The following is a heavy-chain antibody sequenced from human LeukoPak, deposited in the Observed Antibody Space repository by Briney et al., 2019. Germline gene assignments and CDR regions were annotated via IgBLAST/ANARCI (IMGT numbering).Heavy chain of an antibody. CDR1: GFTVSSNY. CDR2: IYSSGST. CDR3: AKDWYDYGDQIPPGNY. D-gene: IGHD4-17*01. Sequence: GGSLRLSCAASGFTVSSNYMSWVRQAPGKGLEWVSVIYSSGSTDYADSVKGRFTISRDNSKNTLYLQMNSLRAEDTAVYYCAKDWYDYGDQIPPGNYWGQGTLVTVSS. V-gene: IGHV3-66*03. J-gene: IGHJ4*02.